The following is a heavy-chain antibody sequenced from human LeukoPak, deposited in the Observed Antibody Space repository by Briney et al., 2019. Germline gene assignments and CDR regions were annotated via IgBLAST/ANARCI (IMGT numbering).Heavy chain of an antibody. D-gene: IGHD6-19*01. J-gene: IGHJ3*02. V-gene: IGHV4-4*07. CDR1: GGSISSYY. CDR2: IYTTGNT. CDR3: ARSRSSGWYDAFDI. Sequence: PSETLSLTCTVSGGSISSYYWSWIRQPAGKGLECIGPIYTTGNTNYNPSLKSRVTISVDTSKNQFSLKLSSVTAADTAVYYCARSRSSGWYDAFDIWGQGTMVTVSS.